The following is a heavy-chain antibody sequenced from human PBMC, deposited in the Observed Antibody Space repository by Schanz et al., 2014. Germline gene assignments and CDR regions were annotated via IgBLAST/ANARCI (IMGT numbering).Heavy chain of an antibody. CDR2: IKHDGSEK. CDR1: GFTVSSNY. D-gene: IGHD5-12*01. J-gene: IGHJ4*02. CDR3: ASQRGHSGYDGPWGY. Sequence: DVQLVESGGGLIQPGGSLRLSCAASGFTVSSNYMSWVRQAPGKGLEWVANIKHDGSEKYYVDSVKGRFTISRDNAKNSMYLEMNSLRAEDTAVFYCASQRGHSGYDGPWGYWGQGTLVTVSS. V-gene: IGHV3-7*01.